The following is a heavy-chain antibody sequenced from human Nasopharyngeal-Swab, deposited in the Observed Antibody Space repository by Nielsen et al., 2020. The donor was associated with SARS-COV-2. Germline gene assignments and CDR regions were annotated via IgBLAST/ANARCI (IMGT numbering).Heavy chain of an antibody. J-gene: IGHJ6*02. V-gene: IGHV3-53*01. CDR2: IYSGGST. CDR3: ARESYGMDV. CDR1: GITFSAS. Sequence: GESLKISCKVSGITFSASIWNWVRQAPGKGLEWVSVIYSGGSTYYADSVKGRFTISRDNSKNTLYLQLNSLRAEDTAVYFCARESYGMDVWGQGTTVTVSS.